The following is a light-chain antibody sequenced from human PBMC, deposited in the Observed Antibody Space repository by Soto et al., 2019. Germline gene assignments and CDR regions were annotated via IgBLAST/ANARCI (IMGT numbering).Light chain of an antibody. CDR1: SSDVAAFNY. CDR2: EVN. J-gene: IGLJ3*02. Sequence: QSVLTQPASVSGSPGQSITISCTGTSSDVAAFNYVSWYQQHPGKAPKLMIFEVNNRPSGVSNRFSGSKSGNTASLTISGLQAEDEADYYCCTYTISSTWVFGGGTKLTVL. V-gene: IGLV2-14*01. CDR3: CTYTISSTWV.